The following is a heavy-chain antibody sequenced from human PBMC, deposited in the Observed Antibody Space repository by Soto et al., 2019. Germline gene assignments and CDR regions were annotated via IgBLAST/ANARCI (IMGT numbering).Heavy chain of an antibody. V-gene: IGHV3-53*01. D-gene: IGHD6-19*01. J-gene: IGHJ4*02. CDR1: GFTVSGRF. CDR3: ARDADSSGLHY. CDR2: IYPAGPT. Sequence: GGSLRLSCAASGFTVSGRFMNWVRQAPGKGLEWVSVIYPAGPTYYADSVKGRFTISRDNSKNTLFLQLNNLRAEDTAVYYCARDADSSGLHYWGQGVMVTVYS.